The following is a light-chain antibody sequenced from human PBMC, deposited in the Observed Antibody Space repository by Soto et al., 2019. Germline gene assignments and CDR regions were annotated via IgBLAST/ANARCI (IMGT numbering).Light chain of an antibody. CDR3: QQHSSWPLT. Sequence: EIVLTQSPASLSLSPGERATLSCRASHSVSTFLAWYQQKPGQAPRLLIYGTSNRATGIPARFSGSGSGTDFTLTIDSLEPEDFAVYYCQQHSSWPLTFGGGTKVEIK. V-gene: IGKV3-11*01. CDR1: HSVSTF. CDR2: GTS. J-gene: IGKJ4*01.